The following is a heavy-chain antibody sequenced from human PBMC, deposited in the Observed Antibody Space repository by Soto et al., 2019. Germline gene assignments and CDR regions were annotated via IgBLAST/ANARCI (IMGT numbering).Heavy chain of an antibody. V-gene: IGHV3-48*01. CDR2: ISSSSSTI. CDR3: ARDSYHSSSSYGFDP. D-gene: IGHD6-13*01. Sequence: GGSLRLSCAASGFTFSSYSMNWVRQAPGKGLEWVSYISSSSSTIYYADSVKGRFTISRDNAKNSLYLQMNSLRAEDTAVYYCARDSYHSSSSYGFDPWGQGTLVTVSS. J-gene: IGHJ5*02. CDR1: GFTFSSYS.